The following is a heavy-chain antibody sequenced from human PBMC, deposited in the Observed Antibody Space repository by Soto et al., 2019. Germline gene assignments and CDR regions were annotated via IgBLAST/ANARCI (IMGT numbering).Heavy chain of an antibody. Sequence: SETLSLTCTVSGGSIISYYCSWIRQPPGKGLEWIGYIYYSGSTNYNPSLKSRVTISVDTSKNQFSLKLSSVTAADTAVYYCARVYGLDLFDYWGQGTLVTVSS. CDR1: GGSIISYY. J-gene: IGHJ4*02. CDR2: IYYSGST. V-gene: IGHV4-59*01. D-gene: IGHD2-8*01. CDR3: ARVYGLDLFDY.